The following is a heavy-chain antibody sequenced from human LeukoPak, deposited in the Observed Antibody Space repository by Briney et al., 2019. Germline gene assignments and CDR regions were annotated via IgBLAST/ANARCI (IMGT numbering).Heavy chain of an antibody. CDR3: ARDLSRSFNWFDP. J-gene: IGHJ5*02. D-gene: IGHD2/OR15-2a*01. Sequence: GGSLRLSCAASGFAFGSHWMHWVRQAPGKGLVWVARIESDASNTRYADSVKGRFTISRDNAKNTLYLQMNSLRDDDTAVYYCARDLSRSFNWFDPWGQGTLVTVSS. CDR2: IESDASNT. CDR1: GFAFGSHW. V-gene: IGHV3-74*01.